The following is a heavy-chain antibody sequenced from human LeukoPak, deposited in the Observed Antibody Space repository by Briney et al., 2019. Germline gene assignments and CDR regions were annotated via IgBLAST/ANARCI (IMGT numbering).Heavy chain of an antibody. Sequence: ASVKVSCKASGGTFSRFTISWVRQAPGQGFEWMGGITPIFGTANFAQKFQGRVSITADESTSTAFMELSSLRSEDTAVYYCARDRVIVVVPAAPWGWFDPWGQGTLVTVSS. D-gene: IGHD2-2*01. CDR2: ITPIFGTA. CDR3: ARDRVIVVVPAAPWGWFDP. V-gene: IGHV1-69*13. J-gene: IGHJ5*02. CDR1: GGTFSRFT.